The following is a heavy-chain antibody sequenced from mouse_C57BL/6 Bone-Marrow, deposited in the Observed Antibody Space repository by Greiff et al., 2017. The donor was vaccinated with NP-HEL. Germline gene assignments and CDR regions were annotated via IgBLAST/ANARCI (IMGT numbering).Heavy chain of an antibody. Sequence: VQLQQPGTELVKPGASVKLSCKASGYTFTSYWMHWLKQRPGQGLEWIGDINPNNGGTNDNEKFKTKATLTVDKSSSTAYMQLSSLTSEDSAVYYGARDSGYAFDYWGQGTTPTVSS. CDR1: GYTFTSYW. CDR3: ARDSGYAFDY. V-gene: IGHV1-53*01. CDR2: INPNNGGT. D-gene: IGHD3-2*02. J-gene: IGHJ2*01.